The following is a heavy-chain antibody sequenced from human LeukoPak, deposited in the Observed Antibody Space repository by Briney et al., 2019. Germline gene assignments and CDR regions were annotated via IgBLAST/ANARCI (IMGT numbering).Heavy chain of an antibody. Sequence: GGSLRLSCAASGFTFSSYAMSWVRQAPGKGLEWVSAISGSGGSTYYADSVKGRFTISRDNSKNTLYLQMNSLRAEDTAVYYCAKAFGIVVVVAATPSSWGQGTLVTVSS. J-gene: IGHJ4*02. CDR2: ISGSGGST. V-gene: IGHV3-23*01. D-gene: IGHD2-15*01. CDR1: GFTFSSYA. CDR3: AKAFGIVVVVAATPSS.